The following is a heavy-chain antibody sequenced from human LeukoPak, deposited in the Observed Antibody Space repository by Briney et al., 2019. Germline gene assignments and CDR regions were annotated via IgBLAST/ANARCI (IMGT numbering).Heavy chain of an antibody. Sequence: HPSETLSLTCTVSGGSISSYYWSWIRQPPGKGLEWIGYIYYSGSTNYNPSLKSRVTISVDTSKNQFSLKLSSVTAADTAVYYCARGQSIAVAGMFVYYYMDVWGKGTTVTVSS. CDR2: IYYSGST. D-gene: IGHD6-19*01. CDR3: ARGQSIAVAGMFVYYYMDV. J-gene: IGHJ6*03. CDR1: GGSISSYY. V-gene: IGHV4-59*01.